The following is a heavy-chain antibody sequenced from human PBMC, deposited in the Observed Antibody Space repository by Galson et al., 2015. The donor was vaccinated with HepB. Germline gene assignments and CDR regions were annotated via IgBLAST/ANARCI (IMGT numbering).Heavy chain of an antibody. V-gene: IGHV1-18*04. CDR3: ARDGDYVGFCTRTDCYGP. Sequence: SVKVSCKASGFSFTNYGFSWVRQAPGQGLEWMGWISAHTGNVKYAPKVQGRVTLTTDTSTNTAYLELRNLRPDDTAMYYCARDGDYVGFCTRTDCYGPWGQGTMVIVSS. CDR2: ISAHTGNV. CDR1: GFSFTNYG. D-gene: IGHD2-2*01. J-gene: IGHJ5*02.